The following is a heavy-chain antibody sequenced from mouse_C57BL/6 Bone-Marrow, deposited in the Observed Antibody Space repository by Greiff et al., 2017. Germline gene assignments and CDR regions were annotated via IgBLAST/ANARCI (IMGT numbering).Heavy chain of an antibody. V-gene: IGHV1-15*01. D-gene: IGHD2-3*01. CDR3: TRDGRYFDY. Sequence: QVQLQQSGAELVRPGASVTLSCKASGYTFTDYEMHWVKQTPVHGLEWIGAIDPETGGTAYNQKFKGKAILTADKSSSTAYMELRSLTSEDSAVYYWTRDGRYFDYWGQGTTRTVSS. CDR2: IDPETGGT. CDR1: GYTFTDYE. J-gene: IGHJ2*01.